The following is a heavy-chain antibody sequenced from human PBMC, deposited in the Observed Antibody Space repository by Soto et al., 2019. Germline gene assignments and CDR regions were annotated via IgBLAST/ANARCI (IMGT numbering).Heavy chain of an antibody. Sequence: PGGSLRLSCAASGFTFSSYAMHWVRQAPGKGLEWVAVISYDGSNKYYADSVKGRFTISRDNSKNTLYLQINSLRAEDTAVYYCARDDGLFLEWLLSPQIYYYYGMDVWGQGTTVTVSS. CDR1: GFTFSSYA. CDR3: ARDDGLFLEWLLSPQIYYYYGMDV. J-gene: IGHJ6*02. D-gene: IGHD3-3*01. V-gene: IGHV3-30-3*01. CDR2: ISYDGSNK.